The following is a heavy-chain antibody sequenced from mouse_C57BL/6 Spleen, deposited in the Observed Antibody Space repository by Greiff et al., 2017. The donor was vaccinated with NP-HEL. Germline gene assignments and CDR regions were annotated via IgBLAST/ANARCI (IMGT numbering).Heavy chain of an antibody. V-gene: IGHV1-26*01. D-gene: IGHD1-1*01. CDR3: ARRYGSSYDWYFDV. Sequence: EVQLQQSGPELVKPGASVKISCKASGYPFTDYYMNWVKQSHGKSLEWIGDINPNNGGTSYNQKFKGKATLTVDKSSSTAYMELRSLTSEDSAVYYCARRYGSSYDWYFDVWGTGTTVTVSS. J-gene: IGHJ1*03. CDR1: GYPFTDYY. CDR2: INPNNGGT.